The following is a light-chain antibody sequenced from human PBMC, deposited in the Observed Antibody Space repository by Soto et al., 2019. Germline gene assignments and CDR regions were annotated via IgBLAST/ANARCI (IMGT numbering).Light chain of an antibody. Sequence: EIVLTQSPATLSVSPGERATLSCRASQSVSSNLAWYQQKPGQAPSLLIYGASTRATGVPARFSGSGSGTEFTLTISSLMSDDSAVYYCQQYGSPYTFGQGTKLEIK. CDR1: QSVSSN. J-gene: IGKJ2*01. CDR3: QQYGSPYT. V-gene: IGKV3-15*01. CDR2: GAS.